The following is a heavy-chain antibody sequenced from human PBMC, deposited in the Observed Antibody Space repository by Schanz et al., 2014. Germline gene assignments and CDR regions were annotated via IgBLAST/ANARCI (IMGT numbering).Heavy chain of an antibody. V-gene: IGHV3-30*03. CDR1: GFTFSDHY. J-gene: IGHJ3*01. D-gene: IGHD5-12*01. Sequence: VQLVESGGGLVQPGGSLRLSCAASGFTFSDHYMEWVRQAPGQGLEKVAVTSTDGTKTYYAASVRGRFTISRDNSKNTVYLQMNSLRAEDTAVYFCARDGGRDGYNLAFDVWGQGTLVTVSS. CDR3: ARDGGRDGYNLAFDV. CDR2: TSTDGTKT.